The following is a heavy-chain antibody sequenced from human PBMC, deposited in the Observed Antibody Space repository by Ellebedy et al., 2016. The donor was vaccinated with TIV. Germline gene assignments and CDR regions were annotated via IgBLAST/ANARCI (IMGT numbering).Heavy chain of an antibody. CDR1: GYTFTNYI. CDR3: ARVYSNAWTGFDY. J-gene: IGHJ4*02. CDR2: IAAYNGNT. D-gene: IGHD6-19*01. Sequence: ASVKVSCKTSGYTFTNYIISWVRQAPGEGLEWLGWIAAYNGNTNYAQKFQGRVTMTTDTSTSTAYMELRSLRSDDTAVYYCARVYSNAWTGFDYWGLGSLVTVSS. V-gene: IGHV1-18*01.